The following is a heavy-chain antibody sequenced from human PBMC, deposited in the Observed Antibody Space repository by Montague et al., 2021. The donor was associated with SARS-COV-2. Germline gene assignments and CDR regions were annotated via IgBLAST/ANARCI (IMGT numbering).Heavy chain of an antibody. CDR3: ARHLLGSGSFSNF. V-gene: IGHV4-59*08. J-gene: IGHJ4*02. CDR1: GASINTYY. Sequence: SETLSLTCTVSGASINTYYWAWIRQPPGKGLEWIGYVHFSGSTNYNPSLRSRVNLSVDTSRNQFSLTLTSVTAADKAVYYCARHLLGSGSFSNFWGPGILITVSS. D-gene: IGHD3-10*01. CDR2: VHFSGST.